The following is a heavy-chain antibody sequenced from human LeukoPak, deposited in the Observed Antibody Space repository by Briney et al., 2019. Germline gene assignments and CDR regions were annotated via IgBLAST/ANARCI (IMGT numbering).Heavy chain of an antibody. CDR3: TRAKSRYYYYMDV. Sequence: SETLSLTFAVYGGSFSGYYWSWIRQPPGKGLEWIGEINHSGITNYNPSLKSRVTISVDTSKNQFSLKLSSVTAADTAVYYCTRAKSRYYYYMDVWGKGTTVTVSS. CDR1: GGSFSGYY. J-gene: IGHJ6*03. V-gene: IGHV4-34*01. CDR2: INHSGIT.